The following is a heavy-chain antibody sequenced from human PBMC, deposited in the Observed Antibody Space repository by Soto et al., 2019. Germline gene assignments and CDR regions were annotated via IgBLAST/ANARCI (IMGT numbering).Heavy chain of an antibody. V-gene: IGHV3-30*18. D-gene: IGHD1-1*01. J-gene: IGHJ4*02. Sequence: PGGSLRLSCAASGFTFSSYGMHWVRQAPGKGLEWVAVISYDGSNKYYADSVKGRFTISRDNSKNTLYLQMNSLRAEGTAVYCCAKCEMATTKSSPPYYIDYPGQRAPVTVSA. CDR3: AKCEMATTKSSPPYYIDY. CDR1: GFTFSSYG. CDR2: ISYDGSNK.